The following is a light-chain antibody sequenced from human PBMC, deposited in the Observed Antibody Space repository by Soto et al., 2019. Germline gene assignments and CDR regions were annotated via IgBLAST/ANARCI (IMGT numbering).Light chain of an antibody. V-gene: IGKV3-11*01. CDR3: QQRSNWPIT. J-gene: IGKJ5*01. Sequence: EIVLTQSPATLSLSVGERATLSCRASQSVSSYLAWYQQKPGQAPRLLIYDASNRATGIPARFSGSGSGTDFTLTISSLEPEDFAVYYCQQRSNWPITFGQGTRLEIK. CDR2: DAS. CDR1: QSVSSY.